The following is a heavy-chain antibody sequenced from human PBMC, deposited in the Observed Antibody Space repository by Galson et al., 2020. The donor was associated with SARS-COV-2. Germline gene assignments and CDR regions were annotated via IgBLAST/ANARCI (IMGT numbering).Heavy chain of an antibody. CDR2: IWYDGTNK. J-gene: IGHJ6*02. CDR1: GFTFSTYG. Sequence: GESLKISCAASGFTFSTYGMHWVRQAPGKGLEWVALIWYDGTNKYYADSVKGRFTISRDNSRNTVSLEMNSLRAEDTALYYCVRGEEYSSSSIFFYYYYALDVWGHGTTVTVSS. D-gene: IGHD6-6*01. V-gene: IGHV3-33*01. CDR3: VRGEEYSSSSIFFYYYYALDV.